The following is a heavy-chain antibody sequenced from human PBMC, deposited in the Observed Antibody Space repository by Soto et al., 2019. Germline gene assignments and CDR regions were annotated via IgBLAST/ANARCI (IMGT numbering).Heavy chain of an antibody. J-gene: IGHJ4*02. CDR3: ARVHPYCSSTSCYIPHFDY. V-gene: IGHV1-18*01. D-gene: IGHD2-2*02. CDR1: GYTFTSYG. Sequence: ASVKVSCKASGYTFTSYGISWVRQAPGQGLEWMGWISAYNGNTNYAQKLQGRVTMTTDTSTSTAYMELRSLRSDDTAVYYCARVHPYCSSTSCYIPHFDYWGQGTLVTVSS. CDR2: ISAYNGNT.